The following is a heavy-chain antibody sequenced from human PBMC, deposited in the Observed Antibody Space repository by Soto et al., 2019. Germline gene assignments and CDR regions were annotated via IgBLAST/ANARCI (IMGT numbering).Heavy chain of an antibody. CDR2: INPSGGST. Sequence: QVQLVQSGAEVKKPGASVKVSCKASGYTFTSYYMHWVRQAPGQGLEWMGIINPSGGSTSYAQKFQGRVNMTRDTPTSTVYRELSSLRSEDTAVYYCASTAGRPSEDDIWGQGTMVTVSS. CDR3: ASTAGRPSEDDI. CDR1: GYTFTSYY. D-gene: IGHD5-18*01. J-gene: IGHJ3*02. V-gene: IGHV1-46*03.